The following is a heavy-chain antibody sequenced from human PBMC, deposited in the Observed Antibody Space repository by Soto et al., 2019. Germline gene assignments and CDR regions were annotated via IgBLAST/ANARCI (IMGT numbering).Heavy chain of an antibody. D-gene: IGHD6-13*01. Sequence: QVQLVESGGGVVQPGRSLRLSCAASGFAFSNYGMHWVRQAPGKGLEWVAVIWYDGSNKYYADSVKGRFTISRDNSKNTRYLQMDSLRAEDTAVYYCARAAAGKSPFDYWGQGTLVTVSS. CDR2: IWYDGSNK. V-gene: IGHV3-33*01. J-gene: IGHJ4*02. CDR3: ARAAAGKSPFDY. CDR1: GFAFSNYG.